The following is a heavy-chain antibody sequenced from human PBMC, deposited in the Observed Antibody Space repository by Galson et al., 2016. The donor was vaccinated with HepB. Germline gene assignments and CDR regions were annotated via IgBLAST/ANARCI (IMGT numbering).Heavy chain of an antibody. J-gene: IGHJ4*02. Sequence: SLRLSCAASGFTFSRYWMHWVRQAPGKGLVWVSRINSDGSSTTCADSVKGRFTISRDNAKNSLYLQMNSLRAEDTAVYYCVSSCRTSFGASLCYFDSWGQGTLVTVSS. CDR3: VSSCRTSFGASLCYFDS. D-gene: IGHD3-10*01. V-gene: IGHV3-74*01. CDR1: GFTFSRYW. CDR2: INSDGSST.